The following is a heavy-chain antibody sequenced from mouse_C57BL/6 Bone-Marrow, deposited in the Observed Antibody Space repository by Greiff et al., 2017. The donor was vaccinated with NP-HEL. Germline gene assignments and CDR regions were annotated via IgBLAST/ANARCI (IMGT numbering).Heavy chain of an antibody. Sequence: VQLQQSGPVLVKPGASVKMSCKASGYTFTDYYMNWVKQSHGKSLEWIGVINPYNGGTSYNQKFKGKATLTVEKSSSTAYMELNSLTSEDSAVYYCARGSSYWYFDVWGTGTTVTVTS. CDR2: INPYNGGT. CDR1: GYTFTDYY. CDR3: ARGSSYWYFDV. J-gene: IGHJ1*03. D-gene: IGHD1-1*01. V-gene: IGHV1-19*01.